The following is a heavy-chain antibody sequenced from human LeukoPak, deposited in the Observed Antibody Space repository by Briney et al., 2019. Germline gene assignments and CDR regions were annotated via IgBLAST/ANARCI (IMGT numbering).Heavy chain of an antibody. V-gene: IGHV3-33*06. D-gene: IGHD7-27*01. CDR1: GFTFSSYG. J-gene: IGHJ3*02. CDR2: IWYGGSDK. Sequence: PGGSLRLSCAASGFTFSSYGMHWVRQAPGKGLEWVAVIWYGGSDKYYADSVKGRFTISRDNSKNTPYLQMNSLRAEDTAVYYCAKDHGDFDAFDIWGQGTMVTVSS. CDR3: AKDHGDFDAFDI.